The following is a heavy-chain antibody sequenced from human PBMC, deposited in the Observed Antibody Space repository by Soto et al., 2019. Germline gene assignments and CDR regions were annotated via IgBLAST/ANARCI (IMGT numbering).Heavy chain of an antibody. CDR1: GYRLTELS. V-gene: IGHV1-24*01. D-gene: IGHD2-15*01. J-gene: IGHJ5*02. CDR2: FDPEDGET. CDR3: ATRPIVYCSGGSCYSGHWFDP. Sequence: GASVKVSCAVSGYRLTELSMHWVRQAPGKGLEWMGGFDPEDGETIYAQKFQGRVTMTEDTSTDTAYMELSSLRSEDTAVYYCATRPIVYCSGGSCYSGHWFDPWGQGTLVTVSS.